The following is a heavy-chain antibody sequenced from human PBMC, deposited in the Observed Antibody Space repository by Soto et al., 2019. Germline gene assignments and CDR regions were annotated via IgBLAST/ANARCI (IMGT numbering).Heavy chain of an antibody. D-gene: IGHD3-3*01. Sequence: SETLSLTCAVSGGSISSGGYSWSWIRQPPGKGLEWIGYIYHSGSTYYNPSPKSRVTISVDRSKNQFSLKLSSVTAADTAVYYCARVSRRITIFGVAHNWFDPWGQGTLVTVSS. CDR1: GGSISSGGYS. CDR3: ARVSRRITIFGVAHNWFDP. CDR2: IYHSGST. V-gene: IGHV4-30-2*01. J-gene: IGHJ5*02.